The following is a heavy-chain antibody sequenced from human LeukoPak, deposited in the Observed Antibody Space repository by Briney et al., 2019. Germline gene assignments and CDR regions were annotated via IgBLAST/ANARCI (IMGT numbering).Heavy chain of an antibody. J-gene: IGHJ5*02. Sequence: ASVKVSCKASGYTFTSYGISWVRQAPGQGLDWVGWISAYNGNTNYAQKFQGRVTMTTDTSTRTACMELRSLRSDDTAMYYCARVPGIAAAGWFDPWGQGTLVTVSS. CDR2: ISAYNGNT. V-gene: IGHV1-18*01. CDR3: ARVPGIAAAGWFDP. CDR1: GYTFTSYG. D-gene: IGHD6-13*01.